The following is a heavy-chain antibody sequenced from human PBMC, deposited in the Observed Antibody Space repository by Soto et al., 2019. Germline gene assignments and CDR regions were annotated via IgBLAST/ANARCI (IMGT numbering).Heavy chain of an antibody. CDR1: GYSFTKDW. Sequence: PGESLKTSCKGSGYSFTKDWIAWVRQVPGKGLEWVGVIDPGDSDTRYNPSFQGQVTISADKSVSTAYLQWSSLKASDTAMYYCARRRGSYTDLDHWGQGTMVTVSS. J-gene: IGHJ4*02. V-gene: IGHV5-51*01. CDR3: ARRRGSYTDLDH. CDR2: IDPGDSDT. D-gene: IGHD1-26*01.